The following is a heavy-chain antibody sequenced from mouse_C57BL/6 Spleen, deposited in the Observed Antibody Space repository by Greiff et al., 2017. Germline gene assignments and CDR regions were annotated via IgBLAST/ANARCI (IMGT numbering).Heavy chain of an antibody. CDR3: TTWGLLREDYFDY. CDR2: IDPEDGDT. Sequence: EVQLQQSGAELVRPGASVKLSCTASGFNIQDYYMHWVKQRPEQGLEWIGRIDPEDGDTEYAPKFQGKATMTADTSSNTAYLQLSSLTSEDTAVYYCTTWGLLREDYFDYGGQGTTLTVSS. CDR1: GFNIQDYY. D-gene: IGHD2-3*01. V-gene: IGHV14-1*01. J-gene: IGHJ2*01.